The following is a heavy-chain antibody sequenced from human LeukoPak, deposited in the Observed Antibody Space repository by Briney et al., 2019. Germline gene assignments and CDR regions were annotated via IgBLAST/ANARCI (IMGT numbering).Heavy chain of an antibody. V-gene: IGHV1-18*01. J-gene: IGHJ4*02. Sequence: ASVKVSCKASGYTFTSYGISWVRQAPGQGLEWMGWISAYNGNTNYAQKLQGRVTMTTDTSTSTAYMELRSLRSDDTAVYYCARVQPYYDFWSGYYFYFDYWGQGTLVTVSS. CDR1: GYTFTSYG. CDR2: ISAYNGNT. CDR3: ARVQPYYDFWSGYYFYFDY. D-gene: IGHD3-3*01.